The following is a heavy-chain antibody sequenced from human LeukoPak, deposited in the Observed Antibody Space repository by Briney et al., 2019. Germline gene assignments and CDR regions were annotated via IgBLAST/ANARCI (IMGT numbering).Heavy chain of an antibody. D-gene: IGHD6-19*01. CDR2: ISYDGSNK. Sequence: GRSLRLSCAASGFTFSSYAMHWVRQAPGKGLEWVAVISYDGSNKYYADSVKGRFTISRDNTKNALYLQMNNLRADDTAVYFCARDSRWLLDYWGQGTLITVSS. V-gene: IGHV3-30-3*01. J-gene: IGHJ4*02. CDR3: ARDSRWLLDY. CDR1: GFTFSSYA.